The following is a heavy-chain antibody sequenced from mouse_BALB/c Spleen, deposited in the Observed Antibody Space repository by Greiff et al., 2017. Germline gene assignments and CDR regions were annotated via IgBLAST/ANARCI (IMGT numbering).Heavy chain of an antibody. D-gene: IGHD2-4*01. CDR1: GFNIKDYY. CDR2: IDPENGDT. V-gene: IGHV14-4*02. CDR3: NAGSTMITTGYFDV. J-gene: IGHJ1*01. Sequence: EVMLVESGAELVRSGASVKLSCTASGFNIKDYYMHWVKQRPEQGLEWIGWIDPENGDTEYAPKFQGKATMTADTSSNTAYLQLSSLTSEDTAVYYCNAGSTMITTGYFDVWGAGTTVTVSS.